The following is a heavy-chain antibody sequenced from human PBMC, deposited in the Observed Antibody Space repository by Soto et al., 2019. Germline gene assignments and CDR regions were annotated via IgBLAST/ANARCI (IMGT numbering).Heavy chain of an antibody. V-gene: IGHV3-21*01. CDR1: GFTFSSHE. D-gene: IGHD6-13*01. CDR2: ISSNSAYI. J-gene: IGHJ5*02. CDR3: TRDASRDSSARGWFDP. Sequence: PGGSLRLSCVVSGFTFSSHEMNWVRQAPGKGLEWASTISSNSAYIYYTDALRGRFTISRDNAKNSLHLQMNSLRAEDTAVYYCTRDASRDSSARGWFDPWGPGTLVTVSS.